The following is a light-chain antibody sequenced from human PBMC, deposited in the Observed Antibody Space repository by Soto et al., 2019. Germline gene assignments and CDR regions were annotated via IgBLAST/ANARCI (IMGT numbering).Light chain of an antibody. CDR1: QSVSKNY. CDR2: DAS. V-gene: IGKV3-20*01. CDR3: QQCATPPLT. Sequence: DIVLTQSPGTLSLSPGDRATLSCRASQSVSKNYLAWYQHKPGQAPRLLIDDASNRATGIPDRFSGSGSGTDFTLTISSLEPEDSAVYYCQQCATPPLTFGQGTKLEIK. J-gene: IGKJ1*01.